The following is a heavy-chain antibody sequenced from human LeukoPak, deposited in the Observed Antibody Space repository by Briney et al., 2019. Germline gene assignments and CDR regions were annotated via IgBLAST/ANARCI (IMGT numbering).Heavy chain of an antibody. CDR1: GGAFSYYY. J-gene: IGHJ4*02. D-gene: IGHD3-10*01. CDR2: INHSGST. Sequence: SETLSLTCAVYGGAFSYYYWNWIRQSPGKGLEWIAEINHSGSTNYNPSLKGRVTISVDTSKSQFSLKLTSVTAADTAVYYCASVPGSYYSMYYFDYWGQGTLVTVSS. V-gene: IGHV4-34*01. CDR3: ASVPGSYYSMYYFDY.